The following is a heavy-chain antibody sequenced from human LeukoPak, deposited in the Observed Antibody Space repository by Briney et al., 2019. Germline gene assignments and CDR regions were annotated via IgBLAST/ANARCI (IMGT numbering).Heavy chain of an antibody. D-gene: IGHD3-10*01. Sequence: GGSLRLSCAASGFTFRSYTMNWVRQAPGKGLEWVSSIGSSHNYIYYADSVKGRFIISRDNAKNSLYLQMNSLRAEDTAVYYCARDSDYYGSGSHRDAFDIWGQGTMVTVSS. CDR2: IGSSHNYI. CDR3: ARDSDYYGSGSHRDAFDI. CDR1: GFTFRSYT. J-gene: IGHJ3*02. V-gene: IGHV3-21*01.